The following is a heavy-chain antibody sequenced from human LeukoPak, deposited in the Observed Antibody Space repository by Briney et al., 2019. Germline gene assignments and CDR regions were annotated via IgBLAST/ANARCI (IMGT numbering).Heavy chain of an antibody. D-gene: IGHD3-10*01. J-gene: IGHJ4*02. Sequence: GGSLRLSCAASGFTFSSYAMHWVRQAPGKGLEWVAVISYDGSNKYYADSVKGRSTISRDNSKNTLYLQMNSLRAEDTAVYYCARGASYGSGSYYYDYWGQGTLVTVSS. CDR1: GFTFSSYA. CDR3: ARGASYGSGSYYYDY. CDR2: ISYDGSNK. V-gene: IGHV3-30*07.